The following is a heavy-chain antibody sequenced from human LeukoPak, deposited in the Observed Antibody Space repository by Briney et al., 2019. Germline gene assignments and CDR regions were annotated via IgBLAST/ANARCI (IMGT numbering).Heavy chain of an antibody. J-gene: IGHJ4*02. D-gene: IGHD3-22*01. CDR1: GGTFSSYA. CDR3: ARDATYYYDSSGRPGGY. CDR2: IIPILGIA. Sequence: GASVKVSCKASGGTFSSYAISWVRQATGQGLEWMGRIIPILGIANYAQKFQGRVTITADKSTSTAYMELSSLRSEDTAVYYCARDATYYYDSSGRPGGYWGQGTLVTVYS. V-gene: IGHV1-69*04.